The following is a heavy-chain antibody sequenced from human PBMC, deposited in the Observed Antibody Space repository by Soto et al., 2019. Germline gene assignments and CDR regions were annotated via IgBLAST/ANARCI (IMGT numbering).Heavy chain of an antibody. V-gene: IGHV3-23*01. CDR1: GFTFSDYA. D-gene: IGHD1-26*01. J-gene: IGHJ4*02. CDR2: ISSGGGSP. Sequence: GSLRLSCAASGFTFSDYAMSWVRQAPGKGLEWVSSISSGGGSPYYADSVKGRFTISRNNSKNTLFLQMNSLRAEDTAVYYCAKGDGRIVPRHFDYWGQGTLVTVSS. CDR3: AKGDGRIVPRHFDY.